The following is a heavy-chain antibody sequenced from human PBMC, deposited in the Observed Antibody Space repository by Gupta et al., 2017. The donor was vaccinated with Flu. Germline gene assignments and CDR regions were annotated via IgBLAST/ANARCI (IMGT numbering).Heavy chain of an antibody. J-gene: IGHJ4*02. D-gene: IGHD3-16*01. Sequence: EVQLVESGGGLVQPGGSLRLTCVISGFTFSDSHMNWIRQAPGKGLEWISYIGSGGNTDYADSVRGRFIISRDNARDSLFLQMNSLRDEDTALYYCARDLNWAFIFWGQGALVTVSS. CDR2: IGSGGNT. CDR3: ARDLNWAFIF. V-gene: IGHV3-48*02. CDR1: GFTFSDSH.